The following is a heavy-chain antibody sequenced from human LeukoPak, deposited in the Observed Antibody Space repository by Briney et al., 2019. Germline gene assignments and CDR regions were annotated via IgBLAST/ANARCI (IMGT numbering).Heavy chain of an antibody. CDR3: ARQRYCSSTSCSYGDRFDP. CDR2: IYYSGST. CDR1: GGSISSSSYY. V-gene: IGHV4-39*01. Sequence: SETLPLTCTVSGGSISSSSYYWGWIRQPPGKGLEWIGSIYYSGSTYYNPSLKSRVTISVDTSKNQFSLKLSSVTAADTAVYYCARQRYCSSTSCSYGDRFDPWGQGTLVTVSS. D-gene: IGHD2-2*01. J-gene: IGHJ5*02.